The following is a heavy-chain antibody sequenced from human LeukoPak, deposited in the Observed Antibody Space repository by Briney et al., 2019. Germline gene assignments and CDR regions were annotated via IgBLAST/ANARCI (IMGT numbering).Heavy chain of an antibody. CDR3: ARLSVGRDYFDY. Sequence: PGGSLRLSCAASGFTFSDYYMSWIRQAPGKGLGWVSYISSSSSYTNYADSVKGRFTISRDNAKNSLYLQMNSLRAEDTAVYYCARLSVGRDYFDYWGQGTLVTVSS. CDR1: GFTFSDYY. CDR2: ISSSSSYT. J-gene: IGHJ4*02. D-gene: IGHD1-14*01. V-gene: IGHV3-11*03.